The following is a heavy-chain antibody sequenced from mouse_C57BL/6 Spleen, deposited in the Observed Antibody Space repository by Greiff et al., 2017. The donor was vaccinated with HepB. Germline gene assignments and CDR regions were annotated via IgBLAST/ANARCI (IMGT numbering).Heavy chain of an antibody. CDR3: ARDGGAQATLSWFAY. Sequence: VQLQQPGTELVKPGASVKLSCKASGYTFTSYWMHWVKQRPGQGLEWIGNINPSNGGTNYNEKFKSKATLTVDKSSSTAYMQLSSLTSEDSAVYYCARDGGAQATLSWFAYWGQGTLVTVSA. CDR1: GYTFTSYW. D-gene: IGHD3-2*02. V-gene: IGHV1-53*01. CDR2: INPSNGGT. J-gene: IGHJ3*01.